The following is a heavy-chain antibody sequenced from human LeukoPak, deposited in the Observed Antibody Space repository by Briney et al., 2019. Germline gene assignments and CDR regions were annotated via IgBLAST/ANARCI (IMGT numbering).Heavy chain of an antibody. J-gene: IGHJ4*02. Sequence: ASLKVSCKAAGYTFTGYYMHWVRQAPGQGLEWMGWINPNSGGTNYAQKFQGRVTMTRDTSISTAYMELSRLRSDDTAVYYCARAVGSGSYFDYWGQGTLVTVSS. CDR2: INPNSGGT. V-gene: IGHV1-2*02. D-gene: IGHD3-10*01. CDR3: ARAVGSGSYFDY. CDR1: GYTFTGYY.